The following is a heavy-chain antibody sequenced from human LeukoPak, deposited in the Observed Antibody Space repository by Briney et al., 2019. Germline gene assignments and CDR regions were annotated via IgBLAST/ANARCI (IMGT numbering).Heavy chain of an antibody. CDR2: VSYDGIDK. Sequence: GGSLRLSCAASGFTFSNYAMHWVRQAPGKGGEGVAVVSYDGIDKYYADSVKGRFTISRDNSKNTLFLQMNSLRAEDTAMYYCAKGEGGDSGWYGDYWGQGTLVTVSS. CDR1: GFTFSNYA. CDR3: AKGEGGDSGWYGDY. V-gene: IGHV3-30*18. J-gene: IGHJ4*02. D-gene: IGHD6-19*01.